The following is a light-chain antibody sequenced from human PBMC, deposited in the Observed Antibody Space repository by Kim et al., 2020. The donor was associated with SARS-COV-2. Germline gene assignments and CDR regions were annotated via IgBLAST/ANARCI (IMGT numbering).Light chain of an antibody. CDR2: STA. J-gene: IGKJ1*01. Sequence: CPGERATLSCRASGTVSTTCLAWYKHMPGQAPRLRIYSTAYRATDIPDRFSGTWSGKDFTLTISRLEPKNFAVYYCQQFGRPPKTFGQGTKVDIK. V-gene: IGKV3-20*01. CDR1: GTVSTTC. CDR3: QQFGRPPKT.